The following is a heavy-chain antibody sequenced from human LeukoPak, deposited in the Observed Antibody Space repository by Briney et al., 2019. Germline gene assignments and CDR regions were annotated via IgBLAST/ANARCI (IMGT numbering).Heavy chain of an antibody. CDR1: GFTFSSYW. Sequence: GGSLRLSCAASGFTFSSYWMHWVRQAPGNGLVWASRINSDVRRTSHAASVNARFTISRDNTKNTLYLQISSLRAEDTAVYYCARDPYYDILTGYYDGGWFDTWGQGTLVTVSS. D-gene: IGHD3-9*01. CDR3: ARDPYYDILTGYYDGGWFDT. V-gene: IGHV3-74*01. CDR2: INSDVRRT. J-gene: IGHJ5*02.